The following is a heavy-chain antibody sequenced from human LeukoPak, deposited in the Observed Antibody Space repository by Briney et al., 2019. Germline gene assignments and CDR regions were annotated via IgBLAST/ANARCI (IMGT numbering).Heavy chain of an antibody. J-gene: IGHJ6*03. Sequence: PGGSLRLSCAASGFTFSGSALHWVRQASGKGLEWVGRIRSTANGYATAYAASVKGRFTISRDDSKNTLYLQMNSLKTEDTAVYYCTTVFSENYYYYYMDVWGKGTTVTISS. CDR2: IRSTANGYAT. CDR3: TTVFSENYYYYYMDV. D-gene: IGHD1-26*01. V-gene: IGHV3-73*01. CDR1: GFTFSGSA.